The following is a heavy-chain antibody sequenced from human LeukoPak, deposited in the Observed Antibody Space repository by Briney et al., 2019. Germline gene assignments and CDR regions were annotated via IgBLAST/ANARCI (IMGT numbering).Heavy chain of an antibody. D-gene: IGHD5-24*01. CDR3: ARGGQGDGYSADEAFDF. Sequence: SQTLSLTCAISGDSISSNKAAWNWIRQSPSRGLEWLGRTYYRSKWYNDYAVSVKSRITINPDTSKNQFSLQLNSVTHEDTAVYYCARGGQGDGYSADEAFDFWGQGTMVTVSS. J-gene: IGHJ3*01. CDR2: TYYRSKWYN. CDR1: GDSISSNKAA. V-gene: IGHV6-1*01.